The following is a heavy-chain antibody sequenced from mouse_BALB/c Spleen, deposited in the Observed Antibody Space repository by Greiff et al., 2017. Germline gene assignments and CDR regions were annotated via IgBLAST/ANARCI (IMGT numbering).Heavy chain of an antibody. CDR3: AREGEYYAMDY. CDR2: IDPSDSET. Sequence: VQLQQSGPQLVRPGASVKISCKASGYSFTSYWMHWVKQRPGQGLEWIGMIDPSDSETRLNQKFKDKATLTVDKSSSTAYMQLSSPTSEDSAVYYCAREGEYYAMDYWGQGTSVTVSS. V-gene: IGHV1S127*01. J-gene: IGHJ4*01. CDR1: GYSFTSYW.